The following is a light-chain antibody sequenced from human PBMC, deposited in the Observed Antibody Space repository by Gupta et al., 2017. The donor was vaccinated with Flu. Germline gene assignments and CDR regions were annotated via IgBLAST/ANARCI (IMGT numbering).Light chain of an antibody. V-gene: IGKV1-33*01. Sequence: PSSLSASVGDRVTITCQASQDITKYLNWFQQKPGKAPRLLIYDASKLETGVPSRFSGGGSGTDFTFTISSLQPEDFATYYCQQDDNLPITFGQGTRLEIK. CDR2: DAS. CDR3: QQDDNLPIT. CDR1: QDITKY. J-gene: IGKJ5*01.